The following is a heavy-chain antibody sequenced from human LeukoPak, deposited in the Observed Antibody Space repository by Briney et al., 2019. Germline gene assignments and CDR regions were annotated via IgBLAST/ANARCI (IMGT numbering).Heavy chain of an antibody. CDR3: TRSIVTGDDAFDI. CDR1: GFTFSSYS. Sequence: PGGSLRLSCAASGFTFSSYSMNWVRQAPGKGLEWVSSISSSSSYIYYADSVKGRFTISRDNAKNSLYLQMNSLSAGDTAVYYCTRSIVTGDDAFDIWGQGTMVTVSS. CDR2: ISSSSSYI. J-gene: IGHJ3*02. D-gene: IGHD7-27*01. V-gene: IGHV3-21*01.